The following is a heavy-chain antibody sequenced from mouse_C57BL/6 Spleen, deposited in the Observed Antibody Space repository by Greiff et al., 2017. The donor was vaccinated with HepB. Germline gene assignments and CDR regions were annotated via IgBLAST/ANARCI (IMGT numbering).Heavy chain of an antibody. CDR1: GYTFTDYN. Sequence: EVQLQQSGPELVKPGASVKMSCKASGYTFTDYNMHWVKQSHGKSLEWIGYINPNNGGTSYNQKFKGKATLTVNKSSSTAYMELRSLTSEDSAVYYWASPRFITTVVATPFAYWGQGTLVTVSA. CDR2: INPNNGGT. J-gene: IGHJ3*01. V-gene: IGHV1-22*01. CDR3: ASPRFITTVVATPFAY. D-gene: IGHD1-1*01.